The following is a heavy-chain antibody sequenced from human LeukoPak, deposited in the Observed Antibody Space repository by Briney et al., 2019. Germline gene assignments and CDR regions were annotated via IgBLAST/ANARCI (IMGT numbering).Heavy chain of an antibody. V-gene: IGHV4-61*01. J-gene: IGHJ4*02. Sequence: PSETLSLTCTVSGGSVSSDSYYWSWLRQPPGKKLEWIGYIYNSGNTNYNPSLKSRVTMSVDTSKNQFSLKLSSVTAADTAVYYCARDRYALTFDYWGQGTLVTVSS. CDR1: GGSVSSDSYY. CDR2: IYNSGNT. D-gene: IGHD3-16*01. CDR3: ARDRYALTFDY.